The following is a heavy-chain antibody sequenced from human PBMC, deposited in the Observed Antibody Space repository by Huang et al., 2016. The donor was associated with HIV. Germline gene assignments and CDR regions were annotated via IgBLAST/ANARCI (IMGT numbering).Heavy chain of an antibody. CDR2: IRYDGSNE. Sequence: QVQLVESGGGVVQPGGSLRLSCGASGFIFDNFGMHWVGQAPGKGVEWVAFIRYDGSNEYNGETVKGRFSISRENFENMVYLQMNSLGDGDTAIYYCARAVDGFNSKGFYMDVWGKGTAVIVSS. CDR1: GFIFDNFG. CDR3: ARAVDGFNSKGFYMDV. J-gene: IGHJ6*03. V-gene: IGHV3-30*02. D-gene: IGHD5-12*01.